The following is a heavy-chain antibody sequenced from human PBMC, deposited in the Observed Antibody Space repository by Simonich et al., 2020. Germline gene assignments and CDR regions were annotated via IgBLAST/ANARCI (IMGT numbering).Heavy chain of an antibody. V-gene: IGHV1-18*01. J-gene: IGHJ3*02. CDR3: AREAAARHDAFDI. D-gene: IGHD6-6*01. Sequence: QVQLVQSGAEVKKPGASVKVSCKASGYTFTSYGISWVRQAPGKGVEGRGRINDENGNKNYAQKIHGRVTMTTDTSTSTANMELRRLSSDETAVYYCAREAAARHDAFDIWGQGTMVTVSS. CDR1: GYTFTSYG. CDR2: INDENGNK.